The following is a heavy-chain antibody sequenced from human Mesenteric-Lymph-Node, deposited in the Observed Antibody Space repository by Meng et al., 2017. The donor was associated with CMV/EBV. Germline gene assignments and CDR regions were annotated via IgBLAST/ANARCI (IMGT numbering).Heavy chain of an antibody. D-gene: IGHD2-2*02. CDR3: ARVSDTLTWSGDH. Sequence: SVKVSCKASGGTFSRQTISWVRQGPGQGLEWMGRIIPMVGIPSYAQKFQGRVTITADKLTSTAYMELGSLTSEDTAIYYCARVSDTLTWSGDHWGQGTLVTVSS. J-gene: IGHJ4*02. CDR2: IIPMVGIP. V-gene: IGHV1-69*02. CDR1: GGTFSRQT.